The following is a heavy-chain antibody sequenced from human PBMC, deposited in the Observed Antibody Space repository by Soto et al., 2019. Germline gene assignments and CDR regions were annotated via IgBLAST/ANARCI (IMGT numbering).Heavy chain of an antibody. Sequence: SETLSLTCTVSGGSISSYYWSWIRQPPGKGLDWIGYIYYSGSTNYNPSLKSRVTISVDTSKNQFSLKLSSVTAADTAVYYCARGPTMVRGVTAVPYYYMDVWGKGTTVTVS. V-gene: IGHV4-59*01. D-gene: IGHD3-10*01. J-gene: IGHJ6*03. CDR1: GGSISSYY. CDR3: ARGPTMVRGVTAVPYYYMDV. CDR2: IYYSGST.